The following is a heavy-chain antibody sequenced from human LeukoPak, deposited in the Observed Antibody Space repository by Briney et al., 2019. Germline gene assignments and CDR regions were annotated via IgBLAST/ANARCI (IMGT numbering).Heavy chain of an antibody. CDR1: GYSFTSYW. V-gene: IGHV5-10-1*01. D-gene: IGHD5-24*01. J-gene: IGHJ4*02. Sequence: GESLKISCTGSGYSFTSYWISWVRQMPGKGLEWMGRIDPSDSYTNYSPSFQGHVTISADKSIGTAYLQWSSLKASDTAMYYCATDGSDGYNIFDYWGQGTLVTVSS. CDR3: ATDGSDGYNIFDY. CDR2: IDPSDSYT.